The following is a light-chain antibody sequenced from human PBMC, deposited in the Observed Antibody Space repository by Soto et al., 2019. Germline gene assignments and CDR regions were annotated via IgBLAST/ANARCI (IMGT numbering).Light chain of an antibody. Sequence: QSALTQPRSVSGSPGQSVTISCTGTSSDVGAYNYVSWYQRHPGKAPKLMIYDVNKRPSGVPDRFSGSKSGNTASLTITGLQAEDEADYYCSSYADTYTLGVVFGGGTKLTVL. CDR1: SSDVGAYNY. V-gene: IGLV2-11*01. J-gene: IGLJ2*01. CDR2: DVN. CDR3: SSYADTYTLGVV.